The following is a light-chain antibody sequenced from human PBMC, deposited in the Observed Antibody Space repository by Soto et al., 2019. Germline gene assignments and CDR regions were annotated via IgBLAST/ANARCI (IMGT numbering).Light chain of an antibody. CDR2: GAS. CDR1: QSVRSNF. V-gene: IGKV3-20*01. J-gene: IGKJ1*01. Sequence: EIVLTQSPGTLSLSPGERATLSCRASQSVRSNFLAWYQQKPGQAPRLLIYGASNRATGIPDRFSGSGPGTDFTPTITRLEAEDFAMYYCQRYDSLRTFGQGTKVDIK. CDR3: QRYDSLRT.